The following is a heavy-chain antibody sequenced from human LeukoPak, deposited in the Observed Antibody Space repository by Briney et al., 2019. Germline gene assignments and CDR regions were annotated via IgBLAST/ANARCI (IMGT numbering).Heavy chain of an antibody. J-gene: IGHJ4*01. D-gene: IGHD3-10*01. Sequence: AGGSLRLSCAASGFTFSSYAMSWVREAPGKGLDWVSAISGSGGSTYYADSVKGRFTISRDNSKNTLYLQMNSLRAEDTAVYYCAKDPTYYYGSGSLEGYFDYWGQGTLVTVSS. CDR2: ISGSGGST. CDR1: GFTFSSYA. CDR3: AKDPTYYYGSGSLEGYFDY. V-gene: IGHV3-23*01.